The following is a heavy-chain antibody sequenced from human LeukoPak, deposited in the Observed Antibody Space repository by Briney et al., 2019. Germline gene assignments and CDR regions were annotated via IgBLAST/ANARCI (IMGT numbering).Heavy chain of an antibody. CDR1: GHTFTSYG. CDR3: ARRELYYYYMDV. Sequence: ASVKVSCKAAGHTFTSYGISWVRQAPGQGLEWMGWISAYNGNTNYAQKLQGRVTMTTDTSTSTAYMELRSLRSDDTAVYYCARRELYYYYMDVWGKGTTVTVSS. V-gene: IGHV1-18*01. D-gene: IGHD1-7*01. CDR2: ISAYNGNT. J-gene: IGHJ6*03.